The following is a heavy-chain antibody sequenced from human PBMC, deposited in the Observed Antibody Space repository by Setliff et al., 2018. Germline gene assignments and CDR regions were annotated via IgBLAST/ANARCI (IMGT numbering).Heavy chain of an antibody. CDR2: INPSSGKT. CDR1: GYTFNNYD. J-gene: IGHJ6*04. D-gene: IGHD3-16*01. CDR3: ATGPINNDV. V-gene: IGHV1-8*02. Sequence: ASVKVSCKASGYTFNNYDINWVRQAPGQGLEWMGWINPSSGKTGYALNFQGRVTMTKNTSIATAYMDLSGLMSEDTAVYYCATGPINNDVWGKGTTVTVSS.